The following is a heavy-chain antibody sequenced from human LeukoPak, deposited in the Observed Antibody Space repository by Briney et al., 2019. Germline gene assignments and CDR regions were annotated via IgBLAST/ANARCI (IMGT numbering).Heavy chain of an antibody. CDR2: INPNSGGT. D-gene: IGHD2-15*01. V-gene: IGHV1-2*02. CDR3: AKGYCSGGSCYWFDP. CDR1: GYTFTGYY. J-gene: IGHJ5*02. Sequence: GASVKVSCKASGYTFTGYYMHWVRQAPGQGLEWMGWINPNSGGTNYAQKFQGRVTMTRDTSISTAYMELSRLRSDDTAVYYCAKGYCSGGSCYWFDPWGQGTLVTVSS.